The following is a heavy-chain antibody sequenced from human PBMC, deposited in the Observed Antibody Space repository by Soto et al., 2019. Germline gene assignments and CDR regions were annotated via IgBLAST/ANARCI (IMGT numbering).Heavy chain of an antibody. CDR2: ISGRSGNS. Sequence: ASVKVSCKTSGYSFTNQAINWVRQAPGQGLEWVGWISGRSGNSNSAETVRGRVTMTTDTSTATAYLELRALTTDDTAVYYCARGYDSSAYFYPLGDGMDFWGRGTRVTVAS. D-gene: IGHD6-19*01. CDR1: GYSFTNQA. CDR3: ARGYDSSAYFYPLGDGMDF. J-gene: IGHJ6*02. V-gene: IGHV1-18*01.